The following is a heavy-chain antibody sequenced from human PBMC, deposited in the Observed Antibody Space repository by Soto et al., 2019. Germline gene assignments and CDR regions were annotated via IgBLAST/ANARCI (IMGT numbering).Heavy chain of an antibody. CDR1: GFTFSSNA. J-gene: IGHJ6*02. CDR2: ISYDGSNK. D-gene: IGHD3-3*01. Sequence: GGSLRLSCAASGFTFSSNAMHWGRQAPDKGLELVAVISYDGSNKYYADSVKGRFTIARDNSKNKLYLQMNSLGAEDTDVYYCARDLGAYTIFGVVIRGLGMGVWGQGTTVTVSS. V-gene: IGHV3-30-3*01. CDR3: ARDLGAYTIFGVVIRGLGMGV.